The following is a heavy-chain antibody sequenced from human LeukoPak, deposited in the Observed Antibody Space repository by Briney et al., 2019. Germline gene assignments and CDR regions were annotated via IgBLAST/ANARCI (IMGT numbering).Heavy chain of an antibody. CDR3: ARTGSTTEPNWFDP. V-gene: IGHV4-59*01. CDR1: GGSITGYY. Sequence: PSETLSLTRTVSGGSITGYYWSWIPQPLGKGLECRWYIYYSGSADYNPSLKSRVTISLDTSKNQFSLRLSSVTAADTAVYYCARTGSTTEPNWFDPWGQGTLVTVSS. CDR2: IYYSGSA. J-gene: IGHJ5*02. D-gene: IGHD1/OR15-1a*01.